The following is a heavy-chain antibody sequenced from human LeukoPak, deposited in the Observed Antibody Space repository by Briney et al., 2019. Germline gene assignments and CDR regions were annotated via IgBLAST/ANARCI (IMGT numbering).Heavy chain of an antibody. CDR2: IYYTGSS. Sequence: PSETLSLPCTVSGGSISSYSWSWIRQPPGKGLEWIRYIYYTGSSNYNPSLKSRVSISLDTSKNHFSLRLSSVTAADTAVYYCARRAYSYGHYYYFDFWGQGTLVTVSS. J-gene: IGHJ4*02. V-gene: IGHV4-59*01. CDR1: GGSISSYS. CDR3: ARRAYSYGHYYYFDF. D-gene: IGHD5-18*01.